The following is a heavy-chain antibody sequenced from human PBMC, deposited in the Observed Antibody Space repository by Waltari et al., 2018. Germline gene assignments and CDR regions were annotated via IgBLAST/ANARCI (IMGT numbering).Heavy chain of an antibody. J-gene: IGHJ6*02. CDR1: GGSITSSSFH. Sequence: QLQLQESGPGLVKPSETLSLMSTVSGGSITSSSFHWTWIRQPPGKGLEWIGSVYYTGSAFYNPSLKSRLTISSDTSGNQFSLQVRSVTAADTAVYYCARLASPEGLDVWGQGTTVTVSS. CDR2: VYYTGSA. CDR3: ARLASPEGLDV. V-gene: IGHV4-39*01.